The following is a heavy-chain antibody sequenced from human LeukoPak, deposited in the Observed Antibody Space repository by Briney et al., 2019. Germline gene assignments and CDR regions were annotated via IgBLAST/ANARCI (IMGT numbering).Heavy chain of an antibody. CDR2: INHSGST. CDR1: GGSFSGYY. V-gene: IGHV4-34*01. Sequence: SEALSLTCAVYGGSFSGYYWSWIRQPPGKGLEWIGEINHSGSTNYNPSLKSRVTISVDTSKNQFSLKLSSVTAADTAVYYCARGPPQSGFTPGGQGTLVPVS. J-gene: IGHJ5*02. CDR3: ARGPPQSGFTP.